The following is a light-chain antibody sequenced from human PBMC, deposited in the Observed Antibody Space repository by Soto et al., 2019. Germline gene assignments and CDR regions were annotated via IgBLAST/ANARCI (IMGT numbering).Light chain of an antibody. V-gene: IGLV1-47*01. CDR2: RNN. CDR3: AAWDDSLRGWV. J-gene: IGLJ3*02. Sequence: QSVLTQPPSASGTPGQRVTISCSGSSSNIGSNYVYWYQQLPGTAPKLLIYRNNQRPSGVPDRFSGSKSGTSASLAISGLRSEDEADYYCAAWDDSLRGWVFGGGTKLTVL. CDR1: SSNIGSNY.